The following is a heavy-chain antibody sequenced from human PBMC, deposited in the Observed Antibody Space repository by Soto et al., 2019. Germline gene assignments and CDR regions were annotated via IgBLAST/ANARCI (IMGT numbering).Heavy chain of an antibody. Sequence: PGGSLRLSCAASGFTFSSYSMNWVRQAQGMGLVWVSYISSSSSTIYYADSVKGRFTISRDNAKNSLYLQMNSLRDEDTAVYYCARVGLTTVTTNYYYGMDVWGQGTTVTVSS. CDR1: GFTFSSYS. CDR3: ARVGLTTVTTNYYYGMDV. CDR2: ISSSSSTI. D-gene: IGHD4-4*01. V-gene: IGHV3-48*02. J-gene: IGHJ6*02.